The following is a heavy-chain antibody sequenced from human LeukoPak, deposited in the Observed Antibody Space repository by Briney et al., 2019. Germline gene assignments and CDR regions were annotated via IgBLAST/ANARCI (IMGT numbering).Heavy chain of an antibody. D-gene: IGHD3-10*02. CDR1: GFTFSSYS. CDR3: AELGITMIGGV. V-gene: IGHV3-21*01. CDR2: ISSSSSYI. Sequence: GGSLRLSCAASGFTFSSYSMNWVRQAQGKGLEWVSSISSSSSYIYYADSVKGRFTISRDNAKNSLYLQMNSLRAEDTAVYYCAELGITMIGGVWGKGTTVTISS. J-gene: IGHJ6*04.